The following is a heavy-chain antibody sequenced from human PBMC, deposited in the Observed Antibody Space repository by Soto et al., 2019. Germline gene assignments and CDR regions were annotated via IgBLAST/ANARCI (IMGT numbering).Heavy chain of an antibody. D-gene: IGHD3-22*01. CDR2: IWSDGTNK. CDR3: ASSHSYYYDSSGTHAFDI. CDR1: GFTFSTYG. V-gene: IGHV3-30*02. Sequence: PGGSLRVSCAASGFTFSTYGMHWVRQAPCKGLEWVALIWSDGTNKYYADSVKGRFTISRDNSKKTLYLQMNSLRAEDTAVYYCASSHSYYYDSSGTHAFDIWGQGTMVTVSS. J-gene: IGHJ3*02.